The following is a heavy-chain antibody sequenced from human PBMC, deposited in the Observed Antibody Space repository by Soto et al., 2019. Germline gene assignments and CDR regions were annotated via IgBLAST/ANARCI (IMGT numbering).Heavy chain of an antibody. V-gene: IGHV4-39*01. CDR1: GGSISSSSYY. D-gene: IGHD5-12*01. CDR2: IYYSGST. Sequence: KTSETLSLTCTVSGGSISSSSYYWGWIRQPPGKGLEWIGSIYYSGSTYYNPSLKSRVTISVDTSKNQFSLKLSSVTAADTAVYYCASPRSKRGYSGKIDYWGQGTLVTVSS. J-gene: IGHJ4*02. CDR3: ASPRSKRGYSGKIDY.